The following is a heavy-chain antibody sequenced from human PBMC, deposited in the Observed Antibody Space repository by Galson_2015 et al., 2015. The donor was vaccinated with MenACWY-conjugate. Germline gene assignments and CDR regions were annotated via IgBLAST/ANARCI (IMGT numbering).Heavy chain of an antibody. CDR2: LSGDGQST. CDR1: GFTFSNYY. CDR3: ARGDYYAYSFDS. V-gene: IGHV3-74*01. D-gene: IGHD3-10*01. J-gene: IGHJ4*02. Sequence: SLRLSCAASGFTFSNYYMHWVRHAPGEGLVWVSRLSGDGQSTNYADSVKGRFSISRDNVKNTLYLQMNSLTAEDTAVYYCARGDYYAYSFDSWGQGTLVTVSS.